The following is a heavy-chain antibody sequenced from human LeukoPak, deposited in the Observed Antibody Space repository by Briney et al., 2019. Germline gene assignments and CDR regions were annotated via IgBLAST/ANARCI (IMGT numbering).Heavy chain of an antibody. CDR1: GFIFSTYA. J-gene: IGHJ4*02. CDR2: ISSDGSNK. V-gene: IGHV3-30*04. CDR3: ARDDIIVGATTLDF. D-gene: IGHD1-26*01. Sequence: GGPLRLSCEASGFIFSTYAMHWVRQAPGKGLEWLAVISSDGSNKYQVDSVKGRFTISRDNSKNTLYLEMDSVRLGDTAVYYCARDDIIVGATTLDFWGQGTLVTVSS.